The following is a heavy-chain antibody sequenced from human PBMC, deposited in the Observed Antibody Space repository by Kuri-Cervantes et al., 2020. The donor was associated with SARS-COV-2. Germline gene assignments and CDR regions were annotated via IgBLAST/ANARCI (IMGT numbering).Heavy chain of an antibody. CDR1: GYTFTGYY. D-gene: IGHD3-10*01. CDR3: ARDGSKGKYFQH. J-gene: IGHJ1*01. V-gene: IGHV1-2*02. Sequence: ASVKVSCKASGYTFTGYYMHWVRQAPGQGLEWMGWINPNSGGTNHAQKFQGRVTMTRDTSISTAYMELGRLRSDDTAVYYCARDGSKGKYFQHWGQGTLVTVSS. CDR2: INPNSGGT.